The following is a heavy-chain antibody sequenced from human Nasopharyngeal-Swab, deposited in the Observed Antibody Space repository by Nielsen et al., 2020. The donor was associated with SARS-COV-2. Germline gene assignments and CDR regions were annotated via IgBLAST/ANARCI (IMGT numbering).Heavy chain of an antibody. J-gene: IGHJ6*03. V-gene: IGHV1-18*04. CDR2: ISAYNGNT. Sequence: VQVACYASGDIFTSYDVSWVRQAPGQGLEWMGWISAYNGNTNYAQKLQGRVTMTTDTSTSTAYMELRSLRSDDAAVYYCARALWVGYDILTGYYGGAYYYYYMDVWGKGTTVTVSS. D-gene: IGHD3-9*01. CDR3: ARALWVGYDILTGYYGGAYYYYYMDV. CDR1: GDIFTSYD.